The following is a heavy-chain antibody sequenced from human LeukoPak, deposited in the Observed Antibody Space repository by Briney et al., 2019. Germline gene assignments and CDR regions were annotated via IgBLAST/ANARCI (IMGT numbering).Heavy chain of an antibody. D-gene: IGHD1-1*01. CDR1: GYTLTEVS. CDR3: ATGWNDAYYYYAMDV. V-gene: IGHV1-24*01. Sequence: SVKVSCKLSGYTLTEVSMHSVRQAPGKGVEWMGGFDAEDGETIYAQKFQGRVTMTEDTSTDTAYMELSSLRSEDTAVYYCATGWNDAYYYYAMDVWGKGTTVTVSS. J-gene: IGHJ6*04. CDR2: FDAEDGET.